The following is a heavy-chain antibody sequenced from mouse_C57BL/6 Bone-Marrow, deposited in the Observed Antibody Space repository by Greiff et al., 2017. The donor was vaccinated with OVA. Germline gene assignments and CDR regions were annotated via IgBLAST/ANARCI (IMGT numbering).Heavy chain of an antibody. Sequence: EVHLVESGGGLVQPKGSLKLSCAASGFSFNTYAMNWVRQAPGKGLEWVARIRSKSNNYATYYADSVKDRFTISRDDSESMLYLQMNNLKTEDTAMYYCVRRGLRPMTMDYWGQGTSVTVSS. CDR1: GFSFNTYA. D-gene: IGHD2-4*01. J-gene: IGHJ4*01. CDR2: IRSKSNNYAT. CDR3: VRRGLRPMTMDY. V-gene: IGHV10-1*01.